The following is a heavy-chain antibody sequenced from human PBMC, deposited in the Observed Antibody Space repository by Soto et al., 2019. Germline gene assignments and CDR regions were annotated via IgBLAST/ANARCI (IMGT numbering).Heavy chain of an antibody. V-gene: IGHV4-30-4*01. CDR2: IYYSGST. D-gene: IGHD5-18*01. J-gene: IGHJ4*02. CDR3: ARGGYSYGDFDY. Sequence: SETLSLTCTVSGGSISSGDYYWSWIRQPPGKGLEWIGYIYYSGSTYYNPSLKSRVTISVDTSKNQFSLKLSSVTAADTAVYYCARGGYSYGDFDYWGQGTLVTVSS. CDR1: GGSISSGDYY.